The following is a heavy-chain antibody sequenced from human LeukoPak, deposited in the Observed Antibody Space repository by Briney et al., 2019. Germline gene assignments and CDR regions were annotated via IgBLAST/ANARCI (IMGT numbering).Heavy chain of an antibody. J-gene: IGHJ6*03. CDR1: SGSMNSGLYY. CDR2: ISNSGST. V-gene: IGHV4-61*02. D-gene: IGHD5/OR15-5a*01. Sequence: SQTLSLTCTVSSGSMNSGLYYWTWIRQPAGKGLEWIGRISNSGSTTYNPSLMRRGTITLDTSKNSFSLKVTSVTAADTAVYYCARETKDIYSPSWGLYDTYYYIDAWGSGTTVTVSS. CDR3: ARETKDIYSPSWGLYDTYYYIDA.